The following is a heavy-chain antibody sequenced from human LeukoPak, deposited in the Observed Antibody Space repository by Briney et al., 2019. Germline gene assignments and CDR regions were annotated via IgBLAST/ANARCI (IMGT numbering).Heavy chain of an antibody. CDR1: GFTFSSYE. CDR3: ARDVGLVAGSYFDY. CDR2: ISSSGSTI. D-gene: IGHD6-19*01. Sequence: GGSLRLSCAASGFTFSSYEMNWVRQAPGKGLEWVSYISSSGSTIYYADSVKGRFTISRDNAKSSLYLQMNSLRAEDTAVYYCARDVGLVAGSYFDYWGQGTLVTVSS. J-gene: IGHJ4*02. V-gene: IGHV3-48*03.